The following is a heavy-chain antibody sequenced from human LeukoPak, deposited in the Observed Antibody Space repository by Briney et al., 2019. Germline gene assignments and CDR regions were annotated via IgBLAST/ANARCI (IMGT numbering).Heavy chain of an antibody. V-gene: IGHV3-23*01. CDR1: GFTLRSLA. CDR3: AKELYGDPSGY. J-gene: IGHJ4*02. D-gene: IGHD2-8*01. CDR2: ISGDGGTI. Sequence: QPGGSLRLSCAASGFTLRSLAMSWVRQAPGKGLEWVSAISGDGGTISYAASVRGRFTISRDNAKNTLFLQMSSLRAGDTALYYCAKELYGDPSGYWGQGTRVTVSS.